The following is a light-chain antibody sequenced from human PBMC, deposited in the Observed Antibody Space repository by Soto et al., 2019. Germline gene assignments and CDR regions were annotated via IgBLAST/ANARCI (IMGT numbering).Light chain of an antibody. CDR2: SAS. V-gene: IGKV1-27*01. CDR1: QGISNY. Sequence: DIQMTQSPSSLSASVVDRVTITCRASQGISNYLAWYQQKPGKVPQLLIYSASVLQSGVPSRFSGSGSETDFPLSISSLQSEDVSTYYCQKYNSSRRTFGQGAKLEIK. CDR3: QKYNSSRRT. J-gene: IGKJ1*01.